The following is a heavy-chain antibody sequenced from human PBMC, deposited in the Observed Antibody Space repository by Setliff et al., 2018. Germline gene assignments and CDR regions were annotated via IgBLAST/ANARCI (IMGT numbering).Heavy chain of an antibody. CDR3: ASSSGWVPWIQH. Sequence: GGSLRLTWAASGFTFTSYAMNWVRQAPGKGLEWVSVISGISNYIYYADSVKGRFTITRENAKNSLFLQMNNLRAEETALYYCASSSGWVPWIQHWGPGTLVTVSS. CDR1: GFTFTSYA. V-gene: IGHV3-21*01. J-gene: IGHJ1*01. D-gene: IGHD3-10*01. CDR2: ISGISNYI.